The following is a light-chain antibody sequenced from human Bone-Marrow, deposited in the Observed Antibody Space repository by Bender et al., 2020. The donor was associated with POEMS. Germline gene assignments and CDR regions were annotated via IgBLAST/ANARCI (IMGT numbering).Light chain of an antibody. CDR3: QSADSTKLV. J-gene: IGLJ1*01. Sequence: FMLTQPHSVSESPGKTVTISCTRTSGSFGAYSVQWYQHRPGSAPTTVIYEDNQRPSGVPDRFSGSIDSSSNSASLTISGLKTEDEADYYCQSADSTKLVVGAGTKVSVL. CDR2: EDN. V-gene: IGLV6-57*03. CDR1: SGSFGAYS.